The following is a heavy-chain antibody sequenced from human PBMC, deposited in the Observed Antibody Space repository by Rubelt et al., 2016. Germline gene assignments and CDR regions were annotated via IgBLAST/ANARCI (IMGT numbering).Heavy chain of an antibody. V-gene: IGHV3-7*01. CDR2: IKQDGSQN. CDR3: AREGFVAENY. J-gene: IGHJ4*02. Sequence: VQLVESGGGLVQPGGSLRLSCAASGFTFSSYWMSWVRQAPGKGLEWVANIKQDGSQNYYVDSVKGRFTISRDSAKNSLYLQMNSLKAEDTAVYYCAREGFVAENYWGQGTLVTVSS. D-gene: IGHD2-15*01. CDR1: GFTFSSYW.